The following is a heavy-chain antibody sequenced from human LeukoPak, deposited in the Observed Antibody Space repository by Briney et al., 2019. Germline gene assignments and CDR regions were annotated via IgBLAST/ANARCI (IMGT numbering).Heavy chain of an antibody. CDR2: INHSGST. J-gene: IGHJ5*02. Sequence: PSETLSLTCAVYGGSFSGYYWSWIRQPPGKGLEWIGEINHSGSTNYNPSLKSRVTISVDTSKNQFSLKLTSVTAADTAVYYCARGEIVVVVAATLTSYENWFDPWGQGTLVTVSS. CDR1: GGSFSGYY. CDR3: ARGEIVVVVAATLTSYENWFDP. V-gene: IGHV4-34*01. D-gene: IGHD2-15*01.